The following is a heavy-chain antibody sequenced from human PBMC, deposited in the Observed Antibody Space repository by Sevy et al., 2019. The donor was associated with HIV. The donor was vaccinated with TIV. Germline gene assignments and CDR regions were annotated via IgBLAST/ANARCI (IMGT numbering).Heavy chain of an antibody. CDR3: AHAYSGSNSHSYLYALDV. J-gene: IGHJ6*02. CDR2: ISKDGINE. V-gene: IGHV3-30*03. CDR1: GFSFSYYG. D-gene: IGHD1-26*01. Sequence: GGSLRLSCIGSGFSFSYYGIHWVRQSPGKGLDWVALISKDGINEYYAHSVKGRFTISRDNSKNTVYLEMNSLRNEDTAIYFCAHAYSGSNSHSYLYALDVWGQGTTVTVSS.